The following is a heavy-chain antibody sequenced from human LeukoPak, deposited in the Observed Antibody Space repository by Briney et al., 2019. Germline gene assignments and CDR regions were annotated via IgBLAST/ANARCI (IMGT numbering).Heavy chain of an antibody. CDR2: ISSIGYYI. CDR1: GFTFSSYT. J-gene: IGHJ4*02. Sequence: GGSLRLSCAASGFTFSSYTMNWVRQAPGKGLEWVSSISSIGYYIYYVDSVKGRFTISRDNAKNSLYLQMNSLRAEDTAVYYCARVSRVGSPFDYWGQGTLVTVSS. D-gene: IGHD1-26*01. V-gene: IGHV3-21*01. CDR3: ARVSRVGSPFDY.